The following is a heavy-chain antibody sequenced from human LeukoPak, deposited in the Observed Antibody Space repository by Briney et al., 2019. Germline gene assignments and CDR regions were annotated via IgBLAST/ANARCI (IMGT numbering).Heavy chain of an antibody. CDR1: GFTFSTYW. V-gene: IGHV3-74*01. CDR2: INSDGRNT. CDR3: VKLSIKGVDY. J-gene: IGHJ4*02. Sequence: QPGGSLRLSCAASGFTFSTYWMHWVRQAPGKGLVWVSGINSDGRNTNYADSVKGRFTISRDNAKNTLYLQMNSLRAEDTAVYYCVKLSIKGVDYWGQGALVTVSS. D-gene: IGHD5/OR15-5a*01.